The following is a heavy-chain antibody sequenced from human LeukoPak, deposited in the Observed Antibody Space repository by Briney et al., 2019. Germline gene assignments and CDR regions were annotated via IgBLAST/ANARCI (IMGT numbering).Heavy chain of an antibody. Sequence: SETLSLTCTVSGGSISSYYWSWIRQPPVKGLEWIGYIYYSGSTNYNPSLKSRVTISVDTSKNQFSLKLSSVTAADTAVYYCARAHPTMVAHDWGQGTLVTVSS. CDR1: GGSISSYY. V-gene: IGHV4-59*01. CDR2: IYYSGST. CDR3: ARAHPTMVAHD. D-gene: IGHD3-10*01. J-gene: IGHJ4*02.